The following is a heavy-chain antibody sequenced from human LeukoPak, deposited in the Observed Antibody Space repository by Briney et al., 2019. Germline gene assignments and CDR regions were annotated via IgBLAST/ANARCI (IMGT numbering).Heavy chain of an antibody. CDR3: AKLLGTATRYDY. J-gene: IGHJ4*02. CDR2: INPDGSTR. Sequence: GGSLRLPCVTSVFIFSRSWMSWVRQASGKGLEGVASINPDGSTRHHVDSLKGRFTISRDNAKKSLFLQMGALRAEDTAVYFCAKLLGTATRYDYWGLGTLVIVSS. D-gene: IGHD1-7*01. CDR1: VFIFSRSW. V-gene: IGHV3-7*01.